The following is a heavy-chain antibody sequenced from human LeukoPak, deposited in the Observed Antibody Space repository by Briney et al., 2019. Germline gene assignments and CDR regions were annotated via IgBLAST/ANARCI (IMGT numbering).Heavy chain of an antibody. CDR1: GFTFSSYA. D-gene: IGHD6-6*01. V-gene: IGHV3-30-3*01. Sequence: GGSLRLSCAASGFTFSSYAMHWVRQAPGKGLEWVAVISYDGSNKYYADSAKGRFTISRDNSKNTLYLQMNSLRAEDTAVYYCARPEYSSSSGYYYYYMDVWGKGTTVTVSS. CDR3: ARPEYSSSSGYYYYYMDV. CDR2: ISYDGSNK. J-gene: IGHJ6*03.